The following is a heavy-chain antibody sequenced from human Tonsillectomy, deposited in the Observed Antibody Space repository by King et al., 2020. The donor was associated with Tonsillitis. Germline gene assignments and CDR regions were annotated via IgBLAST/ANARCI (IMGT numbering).Heavy chain of an antibody. V-gene: IGHV3-30-3*01. J-gene: IGHJ6*02. Sequence: VQLVESGGGVVQPGRSLRLSCAASGFTFSYYAVHWVRQAPGKGLEWVAVISSDGSKSYYADSVRGRFTVSRDNSKNTLYLQMNSLRTEDTAVYYCTRPYCSGGGCYLYYYGMDVWGQGTTVTVSS. CDR3: TRPYCSGGGCYLYYYGMDV. CDR2: ISSDGSKS. D-gene: IGHD2-15*01. CDR1: GFTFSYYA.